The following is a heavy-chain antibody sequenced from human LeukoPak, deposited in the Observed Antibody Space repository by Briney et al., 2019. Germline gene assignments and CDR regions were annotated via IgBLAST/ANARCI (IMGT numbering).Heavy chain of an antibody. CDR1: GGSISSGGYS. Sequence: PSETLSLTCAVSGGSISSGGYSWSWIRQPPGKGLEWIGYIHYTGSTNYNPSLKSRVTISVDTSKNQFSLKLSSVTAADTAIYYCARGGYYGSGNDFRFDPWGQGTLVTVSS. J-gene: IGHJ5*02. V-gene: IGHV4-61*08. CDR2: IHYTGST. D-gene: IGHD3-10*01. CDR3: ARGGYYGSGNDFRFDP.